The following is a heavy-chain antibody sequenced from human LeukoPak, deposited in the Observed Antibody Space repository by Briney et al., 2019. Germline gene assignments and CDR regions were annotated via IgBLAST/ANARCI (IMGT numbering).Heavy chain of an antibody. CDR3: ARAITIFGVVNQFDS. CDR2: IYYSGST. D-gene: IGHD3-3*01. V-gene: IGHV4-59*01. J-gene: IGHJ4*02. Sequence: SETLSLTCTVSGVSISSYYWTWIRQPPGKGLEWIGYIYYSGSTNYNPSLKSRVTISVDTSKNQLSLRLNSVTAADTAVYYCARAITIFGVVNQFDSWGQGTLVTVSS. CDR1: GVSISSYY.